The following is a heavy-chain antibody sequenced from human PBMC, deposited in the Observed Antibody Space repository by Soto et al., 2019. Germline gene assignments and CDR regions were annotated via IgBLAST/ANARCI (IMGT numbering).Heavy chain of an antibody. D-gene: IGHD6-6*01. V-gene: IGHV4-4*02. CDR1: GGSISSSNW. J-gene: IGHJ6*02. CDR3: ARDLITPYSSSNYYYYGMDV. CDR2: IYHSGST. Sequence: QVQLQESGPGLVKPSGTLSLTCAVSGGSISSSNWWSWVRQPPGKGLEWIGEIYHSGSTNYNPSLKSRVTISVDKSKNQFSLKLSSVTAADTAVYYCARDLITPYSSSNYYYYGMDVWGQGTTVTVSS.